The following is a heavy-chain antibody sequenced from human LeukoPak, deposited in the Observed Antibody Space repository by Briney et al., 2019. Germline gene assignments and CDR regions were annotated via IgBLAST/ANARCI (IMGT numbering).Heavy chain of an antibody. V-gene: IGHV4-34*01. CDR3: ARGARSYYFDY. D-gene: IGHD1-26*01. Sequence: PEALSLTCAVYGGSFSGYYWSWIRQPPGKGLEWIGEINHSGSTNYNPSLKSRDTISVDTSKNQFSLKLSSVTAADTAVYYCARGARSYYFDYWGQGTLVTVSS. J-gene: IGHJ4*02. CDR1: GGSFSGYY. CDR2: INHSGST.